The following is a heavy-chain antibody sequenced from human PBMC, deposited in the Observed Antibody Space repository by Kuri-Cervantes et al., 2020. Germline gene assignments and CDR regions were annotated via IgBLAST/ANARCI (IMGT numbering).Heavy chain of an antibody. V-gene: IGHV3-21*04. CDR1: GFTFSSYS. J-gene: IGHJ4*02. Sequence: GESLKISCAASGFTFSSYSMNWVRQAPGKGLEWVSSISSSSSYIYYADSVKGRFTISRDNAKNSLYLQMNSLRSEDTAVYYCARVYSGYVYYFDYWGQGTLVTVSS. CDR2: ISSSSSYI. CDR3: ARVYSGYVYYFDY. D-gene: IGHD5-12*01.